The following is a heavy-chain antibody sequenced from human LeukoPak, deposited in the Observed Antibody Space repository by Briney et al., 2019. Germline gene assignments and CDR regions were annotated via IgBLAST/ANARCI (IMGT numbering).Heavy chain of an antibody. V-gene: IGHV3-48*03. CDR2: ISSSDSTM. CDR3: AKKSRGYYYYMDV. Sequence: PGGSLRLSCAASGFTFSSYEMNWVRQAPGKGLEWVSYISSSDSTMYYADSVKGRFTISRDNSKNTLYLQMNSLRAEDTAVYYCAKKSRGYYYYMDVWGKGTTVTVSS. CDR1: GFTFSSYE. D-gene: IGHD5-24*01. J-gene: IGHJ6*03.